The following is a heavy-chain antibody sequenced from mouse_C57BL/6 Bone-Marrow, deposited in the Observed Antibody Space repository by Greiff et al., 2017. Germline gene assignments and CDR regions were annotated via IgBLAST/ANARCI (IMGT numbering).Heavy chain of an antibody. Sequence: ESGPGLVKPSQSLSLTCSVTGYSITSGYYWNWIRQFPGNKLEWMGYISYDGSNNYNPSLKNRISITRDTSKNQFFLKLNSVTTEDTATYDCARANYDYSYYAMDYWGQGTSVTVAS. J-gene: IGHJ4*01. V-gene: IGHV3-6*01. CDR1: GYSITSGYY. D-gene: IGHD2-4*01. CDR3: ARANYDYSYYAMDY. CDR2: ISYDGSN.